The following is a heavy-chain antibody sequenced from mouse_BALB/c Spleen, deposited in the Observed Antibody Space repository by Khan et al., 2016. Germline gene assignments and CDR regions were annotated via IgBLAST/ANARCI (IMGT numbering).Heavy chain of an antibody. CDR1: GYTFSSYW. CDR2: ILPRSGTT. V-gene: IGHV1-9*01. Sequence: QVQLQQSGAELMKPGASGKISCKATGYTFSSYWIEWVKQRPGHGLEWIGEILPRSGTTNYNEKFKGKATFTADTSSNTAYMQLSSLTSEDSAVYYCAIRSNPDYGGQGTTLTVSS. D-gene: IGHD4-1*01. J-gene: IGHJ2*01. CDR3: AIRSNPDY.